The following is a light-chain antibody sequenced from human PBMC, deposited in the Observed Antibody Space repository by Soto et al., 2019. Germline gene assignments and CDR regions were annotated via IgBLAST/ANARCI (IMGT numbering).Light chain of an antibody. CDR3: SSYTGDSTHVV. CDR2: EVS. J-gene: IGLJ2*01. CDR1: SSDVGGYNF. Sequence: QSALTQPASVSGSPGQSITISCTGTSSDVGGYNFVSWYQQRPGKAPKLMIYEVSFRPSGVSNRFSGSKSGNSASLTISGLQAEDEADYYCSSYTGDSTHVVFGGGTKLTVL. V-gene: IGLV2-14*01.